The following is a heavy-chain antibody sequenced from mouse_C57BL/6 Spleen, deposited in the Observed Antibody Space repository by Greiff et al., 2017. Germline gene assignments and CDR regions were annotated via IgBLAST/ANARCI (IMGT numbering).Heavy chain of an antibody. D-gene: IGHD1-1*01. Sequence: EVQLQQSGPELVKPGASVKISCKASGYSFTGYYMNWVKQSPEKSLEWIGEINPSTGGTTYNQKFKAKATLTVDKSSSTAYMQLKSLTSEDSAVYYCARGPWDDYYGSSYFDYWGQGTTLTVSS. J-gene: IGHJ2*01. V-gene: IGHV1-42*01. CDR2: INPSTGGT. CDR1: GYSFTGYY. CDR3: ARGPWDDYYGSSYFDY.